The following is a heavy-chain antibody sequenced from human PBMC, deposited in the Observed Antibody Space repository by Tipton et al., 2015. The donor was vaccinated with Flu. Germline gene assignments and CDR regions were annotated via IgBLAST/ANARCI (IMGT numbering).Heavy chain of an antibody. CDR2: IYTSGGS. CDR1: GYSLSSYY. V-gene: IGHV4-4*07. J-gene: IGHJ4*02. Sequence: TLSLTCTVSGYSLSSYYWGWIRQPAGKGLEWIGRIYTSGGSKYNPSLRGGLTMSVDASKKGFSLKLGSVTAADTAVYYCARGSGSGTFMSFGFWGQGTLGTVSS. CDR3: ARGSGSGTFMSFGF. D-gene: IGHD3-10*01.